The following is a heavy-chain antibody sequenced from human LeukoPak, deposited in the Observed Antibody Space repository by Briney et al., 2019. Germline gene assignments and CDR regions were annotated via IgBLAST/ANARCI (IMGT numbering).Heavy chain of an antibody. CDR3: AKGAEYQLLSRWFDP. D-gene: IGHD2-2*01. CDR2: ISWNSGSI. Sequence: PGGSLRLSCAVSGFTISSYAMSWVRQAPGKGLEWVSGISWNSGSIGYADSVKGRFTISRDNAKNSLYLQMNSLRAEDTALYYCAKGAEYQLLSRWFDPWGQGTLVTVSS. J-gene: IGHJ5*02. CDR1: GFTISSYA. V-gene: IGHV3-9*01.